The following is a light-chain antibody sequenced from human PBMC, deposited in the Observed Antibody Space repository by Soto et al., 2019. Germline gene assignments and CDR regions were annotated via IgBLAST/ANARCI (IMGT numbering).Light chain of an antibody. CDR1: QNVYTN. J-gene: IGKJ1*01. Sequence: EIVMTQSPATLSVSPGERATLSCRASQNVYTNLAWYQQKPGQAPRLVLYGASTRATGVPARFSGSGSGTEFTLTISSLQSEDFAVYYCQQYNNWPPWTFGQGTKVDIK. CDR2: GAS. CDR3: QQYNNWPPWT. V-gene: IGKV3-15*01.